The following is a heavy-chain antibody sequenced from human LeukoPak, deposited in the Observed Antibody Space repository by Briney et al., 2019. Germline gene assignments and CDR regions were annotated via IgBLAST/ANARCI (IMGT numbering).Heavy chain of an antibody. CDR3: ARGGYCSGGSCYPHFDY. CDR2: IYVTGST. D-gene: IGHD2-15*01. V-gene: IGHV4-4*07. Sequence: SETLSLTCTVSGASISSYYWSWIRQPAGKALEWIGRIYVTGSTTYNPSLESRVTMSLDTSKNHFSLKLRSVTAPDTAVYYCARGGYCSGGSCYPHFDYWGQGTLVTVSS. CDR1: GASISSYY. J-gene: IGHJ4*02.